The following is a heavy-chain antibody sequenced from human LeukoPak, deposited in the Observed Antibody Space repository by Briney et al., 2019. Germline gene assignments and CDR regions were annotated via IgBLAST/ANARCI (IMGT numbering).Heavy chain of an antibody. J-gene: IGHJ4*02. CDR3: ARAIWYYGSLPDY. CDR2: IYYSGST. V-gene: IGHV4-59*01. CDR1: GVSISSYY. D-gene: IGHD3-10*01. Sequence: PSETLSLTCTVSGVSISSYYWSWIRQPPGKGLEWIGYIYYSGSTNYNPSLKSRVTISVDTSKNQFSLKLSSVTAADTAVYYCARAIWYYGSLPDYWGQGTLVTVSS.